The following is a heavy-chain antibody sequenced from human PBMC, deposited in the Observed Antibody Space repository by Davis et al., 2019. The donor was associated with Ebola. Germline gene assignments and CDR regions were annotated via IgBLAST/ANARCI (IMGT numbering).Heavy chain of an antibody. V-gene: IGHV3-49*03. D-gene: IGHD4-17*01. J-gene: IGHJ4*02. CDR1: GFTLGDYA. Sequence: GGSLRLSCTASGFTLGDYAMSWFRQAPGKGLEWVGFIRSKAYGGTTEYAASVKGRFTISRDDSKSIAYLQMNSLKTEDTAVYYCTGDYGDYVDYWGQGTLVTVSS. CDR2: IRSKAYGGTT. CDR3: TGDYGDYVDY.